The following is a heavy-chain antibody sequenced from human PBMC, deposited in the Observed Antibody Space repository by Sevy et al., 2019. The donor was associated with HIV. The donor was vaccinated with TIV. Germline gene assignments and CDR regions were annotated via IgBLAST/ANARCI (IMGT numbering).Heavy chain of an antibody. CDR2: IIPIFGTA. CDR1: GGTFSSYA. CDR3: ASNYYYDSSGYYFQH. J-gene: IGHJ1*01. V-gene: IGHV1-69*06. Sequence: ASVKVSCKASGGTFSSYAISWVRQAPGQGLEWMGGIIPIFGTANYAQKFQGRVTITADKSTSTAYMELSSLRSEDTAVYYCASNYYYDSSGYYFQHWGQGTLVTVSS. D-gene: IGHD3-22*01.